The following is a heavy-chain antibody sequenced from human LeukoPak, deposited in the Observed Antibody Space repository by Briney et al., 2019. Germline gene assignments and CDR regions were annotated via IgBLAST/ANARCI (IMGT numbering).Heavy chain of an antibody. CDR3: ARDSVHGYYDSSGYSALFDY. J-gene: IGHJ4*02. D-gene: IGHD3-22*01. CDR1: GFSFGSYW. Sequence: GGSLRLSCAASGFSFGSYWMSWVRQAPGKVLEWVVNIKEDGSEKYYVDSVKGRFTISRDNAKNSLYLQMNSLRAEDTAVYYCARDSVHGYYDSSGYSALFDYWGQGTLVTVSS. CDR2: IKEDGSEK. V-gene: IGHV3-7*01.